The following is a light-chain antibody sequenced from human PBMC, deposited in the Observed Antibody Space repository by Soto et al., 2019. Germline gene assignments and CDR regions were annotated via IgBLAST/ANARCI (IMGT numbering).Light chain of an antibody. CDR3: SSYTSSSTLVV. CDR1: SSDVGGYNY. CDR2: DVS. V-gene: IGLV2-14*01. Sequence: QSALTQPASVSGSPGQSITLSCTGTSSDVGGYNYVSWYQQHPGKAPKLMIYDVSSRPSGVSNRFSGSKSGNMASLTISGLQAEDEADYYCSSYTSSSTLVVFGGGTKLTVL. J-gene: IGLJ2*01.